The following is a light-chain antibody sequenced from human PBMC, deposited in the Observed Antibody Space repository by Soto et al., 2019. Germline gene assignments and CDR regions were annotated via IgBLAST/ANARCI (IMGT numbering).Light chain of an antibody. Sequence: QSVMTQPPSVSAAPGQSITISCTGTNSDVGIYNLVSWYQQYPGKAPKLMIYEGSKRPSGVSNRFSGSKSGNTASLTISGLQAEDEADYYCCSYSVINTVIFGGGTKVTVL. V-gene: IGLV2-23*01. CDR2: EGS. J-gene: IGLJ2*01. CDR1: NSDVGIYNL. CDR3: CSYSVINTVI.